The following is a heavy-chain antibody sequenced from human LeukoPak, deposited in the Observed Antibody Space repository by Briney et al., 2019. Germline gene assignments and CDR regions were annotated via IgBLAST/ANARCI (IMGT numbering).Heavy chain of an antibody. J-gene: IGHJ5*02. D-gene: IGHD2-2*02. CDR1: GYTFTNYG. V-gene: IGHV1-18*01. CDR3: AGSDCSGATCYTATTWFDP. CDR2: ISAYNGDT. Sequence: ASVKVSCKASGYTFTNYGITWVRQAPGQGLEWMGWISAYNGDTNYEQGLQGRVTMTTDTSMNIAYIELRSLRSDDTAVYYCAGSDCSGATCYTATTWFDPWGQGTLVIVSS.